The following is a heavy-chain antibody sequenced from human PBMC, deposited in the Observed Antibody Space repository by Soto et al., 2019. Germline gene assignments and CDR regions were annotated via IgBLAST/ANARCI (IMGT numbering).Heavy chain of an antibody. CDR3: ARAYGSGYMDV. CDR2: IYYSGST. Sequence: QVQLQESGPGLVKPSQTLSLTCTVSGGSISSGGYYWSWIRQHPGKGLEWIGYIYYSGSTYYNPSLKSRVNVSVDRSKNQFSLKLSSVTAAETAVYYCARAYGSGYMDVWGQGTTVTVSS. D-gene: IGHD3-10*01. V-gene: IGHV4-31*03. CDR1: GGSISSGGYY. J-gene: IGHJ6*02.